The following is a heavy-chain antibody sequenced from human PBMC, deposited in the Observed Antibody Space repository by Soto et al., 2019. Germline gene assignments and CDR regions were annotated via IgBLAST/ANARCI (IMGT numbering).Heavy chain of an antibody. V-gene: IGHV1-69*01. CDR1: GGTFSSYA. CDR3: ARGPVVGATTSRYYFDY. Sequence: QVQLVQSGAEVKKPGSSVKVSCKASGGTFSSYAISWVGQAPGQGLEWMGGIIPIFGTANYAQKFQGRVTITADESTSTAYMELSSLRSEDTAVYYCARGPVVGATTSRYYFDYWGQGTLVTVSS. D-gene: IGHD1-26*01. J-gene: IGHJ4*02. CDR2: IIPIFGTA.